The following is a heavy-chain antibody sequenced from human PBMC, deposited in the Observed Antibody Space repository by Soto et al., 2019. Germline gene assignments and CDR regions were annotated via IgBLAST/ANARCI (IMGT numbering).Heavy chain of an antibody. CDR3: ARGTPFTTPKRQQMVVRGAYYFDY. D-gene: IGHD6-13*01. CDR2: IIPILGIA. Sequence: SVKVSCKASGGTFSSYTISWVRQAPGQGLEWMGRIIPILGIANYAQKFQGRVTITADKSTSTAYMELSSLRSEDTAVYYCARGTPFTTPKRQQMVVRGAYYFDYWGQGTLVTVSS. V-gene: IGHV1-69*02. J-gene: IGHJ4*02. CDR1: GGTFSSYT.